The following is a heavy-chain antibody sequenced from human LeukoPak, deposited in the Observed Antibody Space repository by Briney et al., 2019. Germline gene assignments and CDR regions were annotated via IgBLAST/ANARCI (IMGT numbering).Heavy chain of an antibody. CDR2: INAGNGKT. CDR3: ARNGGVARPGDY. Sequence: GASVKVSCKASGYTFTSYAMHWVRQAPGQRLEWMGWINAGNGKTKYSQELQGRVTITRDTSASTAYMELSSLRSEDTAVYYCARNGGVARPGDYWGQGTLVTVSS. V-gene: IGHV1-3*03. D-gene: IGHD6-6*01. J-gene: IGHJ4*02. CDR1: GYTFTSYA.